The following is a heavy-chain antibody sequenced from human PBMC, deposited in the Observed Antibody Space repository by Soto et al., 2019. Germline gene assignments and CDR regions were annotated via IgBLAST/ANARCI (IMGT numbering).Heavy chain of an antibody. J-gene: IGHJ3*02. V-gene: IGHV1-69*02. Sequence: QVQLVQSGAEVKKPGSSVKVSCKASGGTFSSYTISWVRQAPGQGLEWMGRIIPILGIANYAQKFQGRATITAEKSTSTAYMELSSLRSEDTAVYYCASPGYCSGGSCYWYGAFDIWGQGTMVTVSS. CDR1: GGTFSSYT. CDR3: ASPGYCSGGSCYWYGAFDI. CDR2: IIPILGIA. D-gene: IGHD2-15*01.